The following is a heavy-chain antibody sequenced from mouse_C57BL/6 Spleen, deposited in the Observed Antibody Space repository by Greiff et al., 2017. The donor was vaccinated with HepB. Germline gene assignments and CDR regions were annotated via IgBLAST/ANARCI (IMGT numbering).Heavy chain of an antibody. J-gene: IGHJ4*01. CDR3: ARRNDGYYDAIDY. CDR2: IYPGSGST. Sequence: VKLQQPGAELVKPGASVKMSCKASGYTFTSYWITWVKQRPGQGLEWIGDIYPGSGSTNYNEKFKSKATLTVDTSSSTAYMQLSSLTSEDSAVYYCARRNDGYYDAIDYWGQGTSVTVSS. CDR1: GYTFTSYW. D-gene: IGHD2-3*01. V-gene: IGHV1-55*01.